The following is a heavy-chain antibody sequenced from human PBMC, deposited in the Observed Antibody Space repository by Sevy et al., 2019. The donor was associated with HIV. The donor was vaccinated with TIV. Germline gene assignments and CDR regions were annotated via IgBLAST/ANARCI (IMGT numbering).Heavy chain of an antibody. V-gene: IGHV4-34*01. CDR3: ARGQRVIYGDGLGGFDY. CDR2: INHSGST. CDR1: GGSFSGYY. D-gene: IGHD3-16*01. Sequence: SETLSLTCAVYGGSFSGYYWSWIRQPPGKGLEWIGEINHSGSTNYNPSLKSRVTISVDTSKNQFSLKLSSVTAADTAVCYGARGQRVIYGDGLGGFDYWGQGTLFTVSS. J-gene: IGHJ4*02.